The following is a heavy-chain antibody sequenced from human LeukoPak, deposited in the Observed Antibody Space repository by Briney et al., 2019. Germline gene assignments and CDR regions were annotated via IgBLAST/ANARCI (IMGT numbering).Heavy chain of an antibody. V-gene: IGHV1-2*02. D-gene: IGHD3-10*01. CDR1: GYTFTGYY. CDR2: INPNSGGT. J-gene: IGHJ5*02. Sequence: GASVKVSCKASGYTFTGYYMHWVRQAPGQGLEWMGWINPNSGGTNYAQKFQGRVTMTRDTSISTAYMELSRLRSDDTAVYYCARDLGGRLLWFGESSLFNWFDPWGQGTLVTVSS. CDR3: ARDLGGRLLWFGESSLFNWFDP.